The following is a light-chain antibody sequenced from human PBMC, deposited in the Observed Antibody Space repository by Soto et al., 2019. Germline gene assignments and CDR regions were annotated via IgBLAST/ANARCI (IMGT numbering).Light chain of an antibody. CDR1: MRDVGAYNL. J-gene: IGLJ3*02. CDR3: SSYTARRTLV. CDR2: EVR. Sequence: QSALTQPASVSGSAGQSITISCSGTMRDVGAYNLVSWYQQHPGTAPKLIIYEVRNRPSGISSRFSGSRSGNTASLTISVHQSEDEGDYYCSSYTARRTLVFGGGTKLTVL. V-gene: IGLV2-14*01.